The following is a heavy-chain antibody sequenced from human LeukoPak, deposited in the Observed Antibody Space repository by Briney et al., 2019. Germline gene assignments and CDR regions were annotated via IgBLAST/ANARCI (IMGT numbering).Heavy chain of an antibody. D-gene: IGHD2-15*01. V-gene: IGHV3-30-3*01. CDR3: AFGGQRYCSGGSCPFDY. CDR1: GFTFSSYA. CDR2: ISYDGSNK. Sequence: GGSLRLSCAASGFTFSSYAMHWVRQAPGKGLEWVAVISYDGSNKYYADSVKGRFTISRDNSKNTLYLQMNSLRAEDTAGYYCAFGGQRYCSGGSCPFDYWGQGTLVTVSS. J-gene: IGHJ4*02.